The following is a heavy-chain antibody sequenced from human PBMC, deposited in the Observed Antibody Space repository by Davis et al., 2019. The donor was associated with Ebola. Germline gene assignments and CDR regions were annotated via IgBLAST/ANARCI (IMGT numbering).Heavy chain of an antibody. V-gene: IGHV3-30*18. CDR3: ANLDYGDNSGFDY. Sequence: GGSLRLSCAASGFTFSSYGMHWVRQAPGKGLEWVAVISYDGSNKYYADSVKGRFTISRDNSKNTVFLQMTSLRAEDTAVYYCANLDYGDNSGFDYWGQGTLVTVSS. CDR1: GFTFSSYG. CDR2: ISYDGSNK. D-gene: IGHD4-23*01. J-gene: IGHJ4*02.